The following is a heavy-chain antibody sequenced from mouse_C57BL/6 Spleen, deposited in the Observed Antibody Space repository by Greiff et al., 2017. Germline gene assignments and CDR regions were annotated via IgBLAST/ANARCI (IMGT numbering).Heavy chain of an antibody. CDR3: ARGEGGSGYSFDY. CDR1: GYAFSSSW. J-gene: IGHJ2*01. CDR2: IYPGDGDT. Sequence: QVQLKESGPELVKPGASVKLSCKASGYAFSSSWMNWVKQRPGKGLEWIGRIYPGDGDTNYNGKFKGKATLTADKSSSTAYMQLSSLTSEDSAVYFCARGEGGSGYSFDYWGQGTTLTVSS. D-gene: IGHD3-2*02. V-gene: IGHV1-82*01.